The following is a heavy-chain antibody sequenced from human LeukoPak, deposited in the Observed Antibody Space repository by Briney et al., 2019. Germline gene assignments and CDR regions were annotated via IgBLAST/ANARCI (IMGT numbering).Heavy chain of an antibody. CDR3: AVAYDGVEGYFDL. CDR1: GGNFVTYY. CDR2: VSPALVIS. J-gene: IGHJ2*01. D-gene: IGHD3-22*01. V-gene: IGHV1-69*02. Sequence: GASVKVSCKASGGNFVTYYITWVRQAPGQGLEWMGRVSPALVISYYAQKFQGRLTISADTSTTTAYMELTSLRPEDTAVYYCAVAYDGVEGYFDLWGRGTLVTVSS.